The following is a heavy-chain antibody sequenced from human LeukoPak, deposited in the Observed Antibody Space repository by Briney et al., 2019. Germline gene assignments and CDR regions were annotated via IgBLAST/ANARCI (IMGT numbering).Heavy chain of an antibody. J-gene: IGHJ6*02. D-gene: IGHD3-3*01. CDR2: IRSKAYGGTT. CDR1: GFTFGDYA. CDR3: TRAPEYYDFWSGTPYHYYGMDV. Sequence: GGSLRLSCTASGFTFGDYAMSWFRQAPGKGLEWVGFIRSKAYGGTTEYAASVKGRFTISRDDSKSIAYLQMNSLKTEDTAVYYCTRAPEYYDFWSGTPYHYYGMDVWGQGTTVTVSS. V-gene: IGHV3-49*03.